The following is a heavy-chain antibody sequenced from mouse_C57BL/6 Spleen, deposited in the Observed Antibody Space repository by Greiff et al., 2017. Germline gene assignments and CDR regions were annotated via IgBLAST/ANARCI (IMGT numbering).Heavy chain of an antibody. CDR3: KREDYDYDDGTWFAY. D-gene: IGHD2-4*01. CDR1: GYTFTSYW. V-gene: IGHV1-5*01. J-gene: IGHJ3*01. Sequence: EVQLQQSGTVLARPGASVKMSCKTSGYTFTSYWMHWVKQRPGQGLEWIGAIYPGNSDTSYNQKFKGKAKLTAVTSARTAYMELSSLTNEDSAVYYCKREDYDYDDGTWFAYWGQGTLVTVST. CDR2: IYPGNSDT.